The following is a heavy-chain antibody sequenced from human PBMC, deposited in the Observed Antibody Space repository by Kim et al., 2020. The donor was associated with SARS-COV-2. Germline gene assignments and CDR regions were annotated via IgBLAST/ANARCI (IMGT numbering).Heavy chain of an antibody. D-gene: IGHD1-26*01. Sequence: IYHADPVKGRFTISRDNAKNSLYLQMNSLRAEDTAVYYCARESIVGAADYWGQGTLVTVSS. CDR2: I. CDR3: ARESIVGAADY. V-gene: IGHV3-21*01. J-gene: IGHJ4*02.